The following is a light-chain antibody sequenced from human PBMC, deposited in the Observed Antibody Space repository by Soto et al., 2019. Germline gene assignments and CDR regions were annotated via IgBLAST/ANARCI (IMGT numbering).Light chain of an antibody. V-gene: IGKV3-15*01. CDR1: QSVSNN. CDR2: GAS. J-gene: IGKJ1*01. CDR3: LQYDDWHRT. Sequence: EIVMTQSPAILSVSPGDRATLSCRAGQSVSNNLAWYQQKPGQTPRLVIYGASNRATGVPARFSGSGSGTDFPLPISSLQSEDFAVYYCLQYDDWHRTLGQGTKVEI.